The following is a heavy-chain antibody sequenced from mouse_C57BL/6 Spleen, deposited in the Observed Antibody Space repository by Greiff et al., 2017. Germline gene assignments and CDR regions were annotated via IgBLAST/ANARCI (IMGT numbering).Heavy chain of an antibody. Sequence: QVQLQQSGPELVKPGASVKISCKASGYAFSSSWMNWVKQRPGKGLEWIGRIYPGDGDTNYNGKFKGKATLTADKSSSTAYMQRSSLTSEDSAVYFCARAGYGSSYDWYFDVWGTGTTVTVSS. V-gene: IGHV1-82*01. J-gene: IGHJ1*03. CDR2: IYPGDGDT. D-gene: IGHD1-1*01. CDR3: ARAGYGSSYDWYFDV. CDR1: GYAFSSSW.